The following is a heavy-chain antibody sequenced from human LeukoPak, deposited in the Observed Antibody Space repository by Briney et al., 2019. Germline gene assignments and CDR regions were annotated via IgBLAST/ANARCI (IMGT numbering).Heavy chain of an antibody. CDR2: IYYSGST. D-gene: IGHD5/OR15-5a*01. CDR3: ARVRIYEVYLDY. Sequence: PSETLSLTCTVSGGSISSSSYYWGWIRQPPGKGLEWIGSIYYSGSTYYNPSLKSRVTISVDTSKNQFSLKLSSVTAADTAVYYCARVRIYEVYLDYWGQGTLVTVSS. J-gene: IGHJ4*02. V-gene: IGHV4-39*07. CDR1: GGSISSSSYY.